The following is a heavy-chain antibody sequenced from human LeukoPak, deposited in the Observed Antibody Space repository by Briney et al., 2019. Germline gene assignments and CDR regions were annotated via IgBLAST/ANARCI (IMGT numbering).Heavy chain of an antibody. CDR2: IDPSGSYT. CDR1: GYSFTSYW. V-gene: IGHV5-10-1*01. D-gene: IGHD2-21*02. Sequence: PGESLKISCKGSGYSFTSYWISWVRQMPGKGLEWMGRIDPSGSYTNYSPSFQGHVTISADKSISTAYLQWSSLKASDTAMYYCARSYCGGDCPTDYWGQGTLVTVSS. J-gene: IGHJ4*02. CDR3: ARSYCGGDCPTDY.